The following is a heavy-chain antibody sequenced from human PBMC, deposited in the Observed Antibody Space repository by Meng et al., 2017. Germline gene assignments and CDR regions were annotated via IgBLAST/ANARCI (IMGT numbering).Heavy chain of an antibody. CDR1: GGSISSSNW. D-gene: IGHD2-15*01. J-gene: IGHJ4*02. V-gene: IGHV4-4*02. Sequence: VQLQESGPGLVEPSGTLSLTCAVSGGSISSSNWWSWVRQPPGKGLEWIGEIYHSGSTNYNPSLKSRVTISVDKSKNQFSLKLSSVTAADTAVYYCARWSIYCSGGSCYSFDYWGQGTLVTVSS. CDR2: IYHSGST. CDR3: ARWSIYCSGGSCYSFDY.